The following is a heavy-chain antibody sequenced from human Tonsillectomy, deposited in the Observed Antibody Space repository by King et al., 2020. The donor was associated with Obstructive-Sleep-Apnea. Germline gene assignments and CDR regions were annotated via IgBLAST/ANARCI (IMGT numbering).Heavy chain of an antibody. J-gene: IGHJ4*02. CDR2: LHYSGST. CDR3: ARQERLWSFRFDY. V-gene: IGHV4-59*08. CDR1: GGSISAYY. D-gene: IGHD1-1*01. Sequence: QLQESGPGLVKPSETLSLTCTVSGGSISAYYWSWIRQPPGKGLEWIGYLHYSGSTNYNPSLKSRVTIPLDTSKNQFSLNLNSVTAADTAVYYCARQERLWSFRFDYWVQGILVTVSS.